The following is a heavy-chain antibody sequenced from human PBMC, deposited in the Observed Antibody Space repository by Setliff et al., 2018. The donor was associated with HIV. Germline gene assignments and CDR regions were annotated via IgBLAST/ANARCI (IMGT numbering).Heavy chain of an antibody. CDR2: ISSGGETM. Sequence: GESLKISCAASGFTFSSYSMNWVRQAPGKGLEWVSAISSGGETMFYADSVKGRFTISRDNSKNTLYLQMISLRADDTAVYYCAKSLLVAGNDYWGQGTLVTVSS. CDR3: AKSLLVAGNDY. D-gene: IGHD2-8*02. V-gene: IGHV3-23*01. J-gene: IGHJ4*02. CDR1: GFTFSSYS.